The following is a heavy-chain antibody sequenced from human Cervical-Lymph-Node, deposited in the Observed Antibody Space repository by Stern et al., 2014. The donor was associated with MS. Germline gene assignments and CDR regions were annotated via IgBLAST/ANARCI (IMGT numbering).Heavy chain of an antibody. CDR3: ARQRYFDY. Sequence: EVQLVESGPEVKRPGESLKISCQASGYTFTSYWIGWVRQMPGKGLEWIAIIFPGGSDLRYSPAFQGQVTISADKSNRTAHLQRNNLKTSDTAIYYCARQRYFDYWGQGTLVTVS. CDR1: GYTFTSYW. J-gene: IGHJ4*02. V-gene: IGHV5-51*01. CDR2: IFPGGSDL.